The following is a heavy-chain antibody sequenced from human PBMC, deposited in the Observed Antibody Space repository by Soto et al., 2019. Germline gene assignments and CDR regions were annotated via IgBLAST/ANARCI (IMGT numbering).Heavy chain of an antibody. CDR1: GFTFSGSA. D-gene: IGHD6-19*01. Sequence: EVQLVESGGGLVQPGGSLKLSCAASGFTFSGSAMHWVRQASGKGLEWVGRIRSKANSYATAYAASMKGRFTISRDDSKNTAYLQMNSLKTEDTAVYYCTRQPVAGTGDYWGQGTLVTVSS. CDR2: IRSKANSYAT. V-gene: IGHV3-73*01. CDR3: TRQPVAGTGDY. J-gene: IGHJ4*02.